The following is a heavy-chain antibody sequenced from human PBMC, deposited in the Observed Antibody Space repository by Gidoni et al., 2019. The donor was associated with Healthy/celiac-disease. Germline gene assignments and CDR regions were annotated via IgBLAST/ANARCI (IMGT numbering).Heavy chain of an antibody. CDR3: ARDRGSNWVSAFDI. V-gene: IGHV3-48*03. J-gene: IGHJ3*02. CDR2: ISKSGTII. Sequence: EVQLVESGGGLVQPGGSLRLSCAASGFTFSSYEMNWVRQAPGKGLEWVSYISKSGTIIYFADSVKGRFTISRDNAKNSLYLQMNNLRAEDTAVYYCARDRGSNWVSAFDIWGQGTMVTVSS. CDR1: GFTFSSYE. D-gene: IGHD6-13*01.